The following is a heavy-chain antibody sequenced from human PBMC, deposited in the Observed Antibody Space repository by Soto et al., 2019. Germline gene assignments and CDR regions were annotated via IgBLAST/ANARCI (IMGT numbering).Heavy chain of an antibody. CDR2: IYYSGST. CDR3: ARAGYCSGGSCYGIGYDY. J-gene: IGHJ4*02. V-gene: IGHV4-59*01. D-gene: IGHD2-15*01. Sequence: PSETLSLTCTVSGGSISSYYWAWVRQPPGKGLEWIGYIYYSGSTNYNPSLKSRVTISVDTSKNQFSLKLSSVTAADTAVYYCARAGYCSGGSCYGIGYDYWGQGTLVTVSS. CDR1: GGSISSYY.